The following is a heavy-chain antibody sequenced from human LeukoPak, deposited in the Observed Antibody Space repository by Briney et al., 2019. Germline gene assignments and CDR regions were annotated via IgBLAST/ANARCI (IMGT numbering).Heavy chain of an antibody. J-gene: IGHJ4*02. Sequence: ASVKVSCKASGGTFSSYAISWVRQAPGQGLEWMGASIPIFGTANYAQKFQGRITITADESTSTAYMELSSLRSEDTAVYYCASYAEPYYYDSSGYYSFGYWGQGTLVAVSS. D-gene: IGHD3-22*01. CDR1: GGTFSSYA. CDR3: ASYAEPYYYDSSGYYSFGY. CDR2: SIPIFGTA. V-gene: IGHV1-69*01.